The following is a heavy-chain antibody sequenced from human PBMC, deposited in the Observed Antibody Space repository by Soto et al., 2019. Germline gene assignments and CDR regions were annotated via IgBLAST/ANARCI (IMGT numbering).Heavy chain of an antibody. V-gene: IGHV1-69*02. CDR1: RGTIGSCT. D-gene: IGHD2-2*01. CDR2: IIPILGIA. Sequence: SVKLSCKDCRGTIGSCTMSWVRQAPGQGLEWMGRIIPILGIANYAQKFQGRVTITADKSTSTAYMELSSLRSEDTAVYYCARVGIPYDAFDIWVQGTMVTVSS. J-gene: IGHJ3*02. CDR3: ARVGIPYDAFDI.